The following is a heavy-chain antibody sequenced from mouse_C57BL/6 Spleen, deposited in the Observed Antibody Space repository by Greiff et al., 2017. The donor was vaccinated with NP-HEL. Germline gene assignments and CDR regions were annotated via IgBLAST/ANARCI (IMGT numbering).Heavy chain of an antibody. D-gene: IGHD1-1*01. CDR2: IDPEDGDT. CDR1: GFNIKDYY. J-gene: IGHJ3*01. CDR3: TTYAIVARSAY. V-gene: IGHV14-1*01. Sequence: VQLQQSGAELVRPGASVKLSCTASGFNIKDYYMHWVKQRPEQGLEWIGRIDPEDGDTEYAPKFQGKATMTADTSSNTAYLQRSSLTSEDTAVYYCTTYAIVARSAYWGQGTLVTVSA.